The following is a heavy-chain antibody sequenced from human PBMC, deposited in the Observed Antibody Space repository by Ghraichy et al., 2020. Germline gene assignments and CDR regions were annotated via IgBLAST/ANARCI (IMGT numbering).Heavy chain of an antibody. CDR3: ARLWGDYYDNGGFSHYFDY. CDR2: IYHSGTT. Sequence: SETLSLTCAVSGYSIRSSYYWGWIRQPPGKGLEWIGSIYHSGTTSYTPSLKSRVAISVDTSKNQFSLTLSSVTAADTGVYYCARLWGDYYDNGGFSHYFDYWGQGTLVTVSS. V-gene: IGHV4-38-2*01. D-gene: IGHD3-22*01. CDR1: GYSIRSSYY. J-gene: IGHJ4*02.